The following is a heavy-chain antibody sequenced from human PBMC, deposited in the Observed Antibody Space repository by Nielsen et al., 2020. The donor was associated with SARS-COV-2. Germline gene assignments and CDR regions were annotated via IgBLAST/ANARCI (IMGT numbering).Heavy chain of an antibody. Sequence: GGSLRLSCAASGFIFSNYRMHWVRQAPGQGLVWVSHINPDESKTTYADSVKGRFTISRDNAKNTLYLQMNSLRADDTAVYYCVRVRDDGYYYDTGPFDYWGQGTLVTVSS. J-gene: IGHJ4*02. CDR3: VRVRDDGYYYDTGPFDY. V-gene: IGHV3-74*03. CDR1: GFIFSNYR. D-gene: IGHD3-22*01. CDR2: INPDESKT.